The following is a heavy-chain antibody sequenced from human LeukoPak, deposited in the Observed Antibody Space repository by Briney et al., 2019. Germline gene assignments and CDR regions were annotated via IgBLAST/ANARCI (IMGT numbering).Heavy chain of an antibody. J-gene: IGHJ4*02. V-gene: IGHV4-34*01. D-gene: IGHD3-22*01. CDR3: ARGPVGPYDSSGYYLDY. CDR2: INHSGST. CDR1: GGSFSGYY. Sequence: SETLSLTRAVYGGSFSGYYWSWIRQPPGKGLEWIGEINHSGSTNYNPSLKSRVTISVDTSKNQFSLKLSSVTAADTAVYYCARGPVGPYDSSGYYLDYWGQGTLVTVSS.